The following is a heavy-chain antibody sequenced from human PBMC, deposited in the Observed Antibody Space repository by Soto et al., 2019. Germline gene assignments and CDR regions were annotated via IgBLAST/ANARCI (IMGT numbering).Heavy chain of an antibody. Sequence: PSETLSLTCTVSGGSISSYYWSWIRQPPGKGLEWIGYIYYSGSTNYNPSLKSRVTISVDTSKNQFSLKLSSVTAADTAMYYCARTYGDNGIGYWGQGTLVTVSS. CDR2: IYYSGST. V-gene: IGHV4-59*08. CDR3: ARTYGDNGIGY. J-gene: IGHJ4*02. D-gene: IGHD2-8*01. CDR1: GGSISSYY.